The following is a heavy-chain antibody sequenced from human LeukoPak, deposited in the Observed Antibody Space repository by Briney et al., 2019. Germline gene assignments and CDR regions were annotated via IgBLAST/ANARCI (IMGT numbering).Heavy chain of an antibody. CDR3: ARGPRRYNWNDRGYYFDY. J-gene: IGHJ4*02. CDR2: INHSGRT. D-gene: IGHD1-1*01. Sequence: SETLSLTCAVYGGSFSGYYWSWIRQPPGKGLEWIGEINHSGRTNYNPSLKSRVTISVDTSKNKFSLKLSSVTAADTAVYYCARGPRRYNWNDRGYYFDYWGQGTLVTVSS. V-gene: IGHV4-34*01. CDR1: GGSFSGYY.